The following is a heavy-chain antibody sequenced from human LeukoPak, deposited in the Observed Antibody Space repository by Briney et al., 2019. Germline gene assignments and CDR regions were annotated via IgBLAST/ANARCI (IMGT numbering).Heavy chain of an antibody. CDR1: GFTFSSYA. CDR3: ARDWGDQLLHFDY. Sequence: PGGSLRLSCAASGFTFSSYAMSWVRQAPGKGLEWVSAISGSGGSTYYADSVKGRFTISRDNSKNTLYLQMNSLRAEDTAVYYCARDWGDQLLHFDYWGQGTLVTVSS. J-gene: IGHJ4*02. V-gene: IGHV3-23*01. D-gene: IGHD2-2*01. CDR2: ISGSGGST.